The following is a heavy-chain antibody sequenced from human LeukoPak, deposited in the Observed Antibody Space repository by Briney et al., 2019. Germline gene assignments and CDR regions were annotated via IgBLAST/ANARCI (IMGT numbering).Heavy chain of an antibody. V-gene: IGHV4-59*08. J-gene: IGHJ2*01. CDR1: GGSISSYY. Sequence: SETLSLTCTVSGGSISSYYWSWIRQPPGKGLEWIGYIYYSGSTNYNPSLKSRVTISVDTSKNQFSLELSSVTAADTAVYYCARPGRQYWYFDLWGRGTLVTVSS. CDR3: ARPGRQYWYFDL. CDR2: IYYSGST.